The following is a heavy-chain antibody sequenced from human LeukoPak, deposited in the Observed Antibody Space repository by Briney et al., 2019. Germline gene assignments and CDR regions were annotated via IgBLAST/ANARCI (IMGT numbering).Heavy chain of an antibody. CDR1: GYTFNGYY. J-gene: IGHJ6*03. CDR2: INPSSGGT. Sequence: ASVKVSCKASGYTFNGYYMHWVRQAPGQGLEWMGWINPSSGGTNYAQKFQGRVTMTRDTSISTAHMELSRLRSDDTAVYYCARDPSPNYYDFWSGYSPEPAYYYYYMGVWGKGTTVTVSS. D-gene: IGHD3-3*01. CDR3: ARDPSPNYYDFWSGYSPEPAYYYYYMGV. V-gene: IGHV1-2*02.